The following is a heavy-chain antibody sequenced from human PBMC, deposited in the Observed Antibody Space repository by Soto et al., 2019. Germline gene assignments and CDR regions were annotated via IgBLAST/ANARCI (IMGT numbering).Heavy chain of an antibody. CDR1: GGSISSSSYY. Sequence: SETLSLTCTVSGGSISSSSYYWGWIRQPPGKGLEWIGSIYYSESTYYNPSLKSRVTISVDTSKNQFSLKLNSVTAADTAVYDGARHSEESYNHGAGSPRPFDFWGHGTLVTVSS. J-gene: IGHJ4*01. V-gene: IGHV4-39*01. CDR2: IYYSEST. D-gene: IGHD3-10*01. CDR3: ARHSEESYNHGAGSPRPFDF.